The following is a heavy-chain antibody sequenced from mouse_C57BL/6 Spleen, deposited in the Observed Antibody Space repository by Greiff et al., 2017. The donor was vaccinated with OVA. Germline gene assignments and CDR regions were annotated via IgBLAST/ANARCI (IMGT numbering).Heavy chain of an antibody. CDR3: ATITAVVAYDY. V-gene: IGHV1-81*01. CDR2: IYPRSGNT. D-gene: IGHD1-1*01. CDR1: GYTFTSYG. Sequence: VKLMESGAELARPGASVKLSCKASGYTFTSYGISWVKQRTGQGLEWIGEIYPRSGNTYYNEKFKGKATLTADKSSNTAYMELRSLTSEDSAVYFCATITAVVAYDYWGQGTTLTVSS. J-gene: IGHJ2*01.